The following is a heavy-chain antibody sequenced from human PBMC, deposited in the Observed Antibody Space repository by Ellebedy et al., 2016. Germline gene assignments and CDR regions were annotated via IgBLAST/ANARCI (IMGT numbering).Heavy chain of an antibody. CDR3: SRDQEWLPTVYYYGVDV. CDR2: FTHDGNI. D-gene: IGHD6-19*01. CDR1: GESFSGYY. Sequence: SETLSLTXTVYGESFSGYYWSWIRQPPGKGLEWIGEFTHDGNINSNTSLKSRVTISLDMSKNQFSLRLTSVTAADTAVYYCSRDQEWLPTVYYYGVDVWGQGTTVTVSS. J-gene: IGHJ6*02. V-gene: IGHV4-34*01.